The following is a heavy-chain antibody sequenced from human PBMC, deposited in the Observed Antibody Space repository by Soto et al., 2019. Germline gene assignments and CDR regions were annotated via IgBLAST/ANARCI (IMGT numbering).Heavy chain of an antibody. J-gene: IGHJ3*02. CDR1: GFTSSSYA. Sequence: GGYLRLSXEASGFTSSSYAMSWVRQAPGKGLEWVSAISGSGGSTYYADSVKGRFTISRDNSKNTLYLQMNSLRAEDTAVYYCAKDMVIVGAPDAFDIWGQGTMVTVS. V-gene: IGHV3-23*01. D-gene: IGHD1-26*01. CDR3: AKDMVIVGAPDAFDI. CDR2: ISGSGGST.